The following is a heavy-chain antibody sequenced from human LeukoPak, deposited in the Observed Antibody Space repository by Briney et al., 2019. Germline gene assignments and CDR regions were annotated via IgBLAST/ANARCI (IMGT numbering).Heavy chain of an antibody. CDR1: GFTFSSYG. D-gene: IGHD3-3*01. Sequence: GGSLRLSSAASGFTFSSYGMHWVRQAPGKGLEWVAFIRYDGSNKYYADSVKGRFTISRDNSKNTLYLQMNSLRAEDTAVYYCARGASYYDFWSGYQGLDYFDYWGQGTLVTVSS. CDR2: IRYDGSNK. J-gene: IGHJ4*02. V-gene: IGHV3-30*02. CDR3: ARGASYYDFWSGYQGLDYFDY.